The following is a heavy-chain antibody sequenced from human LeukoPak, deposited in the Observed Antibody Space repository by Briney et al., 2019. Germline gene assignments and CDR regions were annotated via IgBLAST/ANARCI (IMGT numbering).Heavy chain of an antibody. V-gene: IGHV4-34*01. J-gene: IGHJ4*02. Sequence: SETLSLTCAVYGGSLSGYYWSWIRQPPGKGLEWIGEINHSGGTNDNPSLKSRVTISVDTSKNQFSLKLSSVTAADTAVYYCARGRSGNYYGLGSYYNYWGQGTLVTVSS. CDR1: GGSLSGYY. CDR2: INHSGGT. CDR3: ARGRSGNYYGLGSYYNY. D-gene: IGHD3-10*01.